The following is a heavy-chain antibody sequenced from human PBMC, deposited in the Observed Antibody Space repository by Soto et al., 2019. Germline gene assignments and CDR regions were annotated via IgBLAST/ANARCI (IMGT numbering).Heavy chain of an antibody. CDR1: GGSINSYY. V-gene: IGHV4-59*01. J-gene: IGHJ4*02. CDR3: ARELTIYYTAFDY. Sequence: SETLSLTCTVSGGSINSYYWSWIRQPPGKGLEWIGYIYDSGSTNYNPSLKSRVTISVDTSKNQFSLKLSSVTAADTAVYYCARELTIYYTAFDYWGQGTLVTVS. D-gene: IGHD3-9*01. CDR2: IYDSGST.